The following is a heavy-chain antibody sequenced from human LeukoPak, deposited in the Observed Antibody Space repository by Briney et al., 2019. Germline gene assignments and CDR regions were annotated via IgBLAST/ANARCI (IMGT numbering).Heavy chain of an antibody. V-gene: IGHV1-8*02. CDR2: MNPNSGNT. CDR1: GYTFTSYG. CDR3: ARDLGYCSGGSCSYYMDV. J-gene: IGHJ6*03. Sequence: ASVKVSCKASGYTFTSYGINWVRQATGQGLEWMGWMNPNSGNTGYAQKFQGRVTMTRNTSISTAYMELSSLRSEDTAVYYCARDLGYCSGGSCSYYMDVWGKGTTVTISS. D-gene: IGHD2-15*01.